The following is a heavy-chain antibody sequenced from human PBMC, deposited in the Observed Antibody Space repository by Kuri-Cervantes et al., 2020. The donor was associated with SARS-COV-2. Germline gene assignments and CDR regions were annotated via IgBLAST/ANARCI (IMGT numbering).Heavy chain of an antibody. CDR2: ISSSSSYI. J-gene: IGHJ4*02. Sequence: GESLKISCAASGFTFSSYSMNWVRQAPGKGLEWVSSISSSSSYIYYADSVKGRFTISRDNAKNSLYLQMNSLRAEDTAVYYCASNPPLLLLREWGQGTLVTVSS. V-gene: IGHV3-21*01. D-gene: IGHD3-10*01. CDR1: GFTFSSYS. CDR3: ASNPPLLLLRE.